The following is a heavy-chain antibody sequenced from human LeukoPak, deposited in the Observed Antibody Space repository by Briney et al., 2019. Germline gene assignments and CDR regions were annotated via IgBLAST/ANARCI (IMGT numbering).Heavy chain of an antibody. Sequence: PGRSLRLSCAASGFTFDDYAMHWVWQAPGKGLEWVSGISWNSGSIGYADSVKGRFTISRDNAKNSLYLQMNSLRAEDTALYYCAKGVSSWYTGVIDYWGQGTLVTVSS. CDR1: GFTFDDYA. J-gene: IGHJ4*02. D-gene: IGHD6-13*01. CDR3: AKGVSSWYTGVIDY. CDR2: ISWNSGSI. V-gene: IGHV3-9*01.